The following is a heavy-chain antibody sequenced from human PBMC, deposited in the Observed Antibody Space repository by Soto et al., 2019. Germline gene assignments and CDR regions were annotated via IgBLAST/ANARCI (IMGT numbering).Heavy chain of an antibody. D-gene: IGHD4-17*01. CDR3: ARTMTTVSYYGMDV. CDR2: ISYDGSNK. V-gene: IGHV3-30-3*01. Sequence: PXGSLILSCAASGFTFSSYAMHWVRQDPGKGLEWVAVISYDGSNKDYADSVKGRFTISRDNSKNTLYLQMNSLRAEDTAVYYCARTMTTVSYYGMDVWGQGTTVTVSS. CDR1: GFTFSSYA. J-gene: IGHJ6*02.